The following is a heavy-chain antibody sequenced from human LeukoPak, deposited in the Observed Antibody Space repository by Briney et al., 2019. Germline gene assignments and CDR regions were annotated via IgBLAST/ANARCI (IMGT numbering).Heavy chain of an antibody. D-gene: IGHD2-21*02. CDR2: IYYSGST. V-gene: IGHV4-59*12. CDR3: ARGGKYCGGDCYGPYYYYYMDV. Sequence: PSETLSLTCTVSGGSISSYYWSWIRQPPGKGPEWIGYIYYSGSTNYNPSLKSRVTISVDTSKNQFSLKLSSVTAADTAVYYCARGGKYCGGDCYGPYYYYYMDVWGKGTTVTVSS. J-gene: IGHJ6*03. CDR1: GGSISSYY.